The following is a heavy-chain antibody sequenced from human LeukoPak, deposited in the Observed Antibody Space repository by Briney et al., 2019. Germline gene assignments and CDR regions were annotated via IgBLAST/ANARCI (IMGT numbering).Heavy chain of an antibody. V-gene: IGHV4-4*07. CDR3: ARGGPDLAREYFQY. J-gene: IGHJ1*01. CDR1: GGFISTYY. CDR2: IYVSGTT. D-gene: IGHD5-12*01. Sequence: RSSETLSLTCTVSGGFISTYYWSWIRQPAGKGLEWIGRIYVSGTTNYNPSLKSRLTMSVDASRNQFSLNLRSVTAADTAVYYCARGGPDLAREYFQYWGQGTLVSVS.